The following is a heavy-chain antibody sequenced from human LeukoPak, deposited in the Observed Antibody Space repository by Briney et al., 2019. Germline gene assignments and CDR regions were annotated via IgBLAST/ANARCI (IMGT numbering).Heavy chain of an antibody. CDR2: INSDGSDT. V-gene: IGHV3-74*01. J-gene: IGHJ4*02. CDR1: GFTFRSYW. CDR3: ARVGIQRYFDY. D-gene: IGHD5-18*01. Sequence: GGSLRLSCAASGFTFRSYWTHWVRHAPGKGLVWVSGINSDGSDTSYADDVKGRFTISRDNAKNTLYLQMNSLRAEDTAVYYCARVGIQRYFDYWGQGTLVTVSS.